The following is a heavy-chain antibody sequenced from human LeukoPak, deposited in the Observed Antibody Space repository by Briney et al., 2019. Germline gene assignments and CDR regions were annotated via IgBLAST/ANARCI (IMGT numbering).Heavy chain of an antibody. Sequence: SQTLSLTCAISADCVSSNSAAWNWIRQSPSRGLEWLGMTYYRSKWYNDYAVSVKSRITINTDTSKNQFSLQLNSVTPEDTAVYYCARVVRITMTRGAFDIWGQGTMVTVSS. D-gene: IGHD3-22*01. V-gene: IGHV6-1*01. CDR3: ARVVRITMTRGAFDI. CDR1: ADCVSSNSAA. CDR2: TYYRSKWYN. J-gene: IGHJ3*02.